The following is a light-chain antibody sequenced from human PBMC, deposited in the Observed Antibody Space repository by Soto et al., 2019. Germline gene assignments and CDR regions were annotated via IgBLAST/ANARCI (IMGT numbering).Light chain of an antibody. V-gene: IGKV3-15*01. CDR1: QSVNSN. CDR2: DAS. Sequence: EIVMTQSPATLSVSPGERATLSCRASQSVNSNLAWYQHTPGQAPRLLIFDASTRATGIPARLSGSGSGTEFTLTISSLQSEDYAVYYCQYYGHWPPIAFGQGTKVEI. J-gene: IGKJ2*01. CDR3: QYYGHWPPIA.